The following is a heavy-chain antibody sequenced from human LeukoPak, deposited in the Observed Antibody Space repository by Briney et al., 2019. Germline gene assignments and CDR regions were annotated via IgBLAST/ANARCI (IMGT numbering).Heavy chain of an antibody. CDR3: ARVRYSGSYYFDY. V-gene: IGHV4-30-4*08. CDR1: GGSISSGDYY. J-gene: IGHJ4*02. D-gene: IGHD1-26*01. Sequence: SETLSLTCTVSGGSISSGDYYWSWIRQPPGKGLEWIGYIYYSGSTYYNPSLKSRVTISVDTSKNQFSLKLSSVTAADTAVCYCARVRYSGSYYFDYWGQGTLVTVSS. CDR2: IYYSGST.